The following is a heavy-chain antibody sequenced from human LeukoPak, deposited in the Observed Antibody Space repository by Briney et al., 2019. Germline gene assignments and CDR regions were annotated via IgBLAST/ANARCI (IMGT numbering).Heavy chain of an antibody. CDR1: GFTFSSYA. D-gene: IGHD2-21*02. CDR2: ISYDGSNK. V-gene: IGHV3-30-3*01. CDR3: ARDFSDSYMDV. J-gene: IGHJ6*02. Sequence: GGSLRLSCAASGFTFSSYAMHWVRQAPGKGLEWVAVISYDGSNKYYADSVKGRFTISRDNSKNTLYLQMNSLRAEDTAVYYCARDFSDSYMDVWGQGTTVIVSS.